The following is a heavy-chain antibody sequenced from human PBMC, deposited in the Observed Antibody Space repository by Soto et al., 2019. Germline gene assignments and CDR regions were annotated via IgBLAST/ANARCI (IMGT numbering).Heavy chain of an antibody. D-gene: IGHD6-19*01. CDR2: IYYSGSI. CDR3: ARQSSGWYNWFDP. J-gene: IGHJ5*02. Sequence: SETLSLTCSVSGGSISSSSYYWGWIRQPPGKGLEWIGSIYYSGSIYYNPSLKSRVTISVDTSKNQFSLKLSSVTAAETAVYYCARQSSGWYNWFDPWGQGTLVTRLL. V-gene: IGHV4-39*01. CDR1: GGSISSSSYY.